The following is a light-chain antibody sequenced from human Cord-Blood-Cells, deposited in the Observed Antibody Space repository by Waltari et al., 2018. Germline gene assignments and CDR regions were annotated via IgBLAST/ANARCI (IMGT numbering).Light chain of an antibody. CDR2: DVS. CDR1: SSDVGSYNL. Sequence: QSALTQPASVSGSPGQSITISCTGTSSDVGSYNLVSWYQQHPGKAPKLMIYDVSKRPSGVSKRFSGSKSGNTASLTISGLQAEDEADYYCCSYAGSSTYVFGTGTKVTVL. V-gene: IGLV2-23*02. CDR3: CSYAGSSTYV. J-gene: IGLJ1*01.